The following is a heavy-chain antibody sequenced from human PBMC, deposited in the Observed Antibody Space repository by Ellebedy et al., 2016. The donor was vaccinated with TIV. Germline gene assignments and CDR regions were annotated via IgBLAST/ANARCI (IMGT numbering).Heavy chain of an antibody. Sequence: GESLKISCAASGFSFRSYWMSWVRQAPGKGLEWVANIYQDGGVQYYVDSVKGRFTISSDNADNSLFLQMNSLRAEDTAVYYCARRGSYGDYAVQINSWFDTWGRGTLVAVSS. D-gene: IGHD4-17*01. CDR3: ARRGSYGDYAVQINSWFDT. V-gene: IGHV3-7*01. CDR1: GFSFRSYW. CDR2: IYQDGGVQ. J-gene: IGHJ5*02.